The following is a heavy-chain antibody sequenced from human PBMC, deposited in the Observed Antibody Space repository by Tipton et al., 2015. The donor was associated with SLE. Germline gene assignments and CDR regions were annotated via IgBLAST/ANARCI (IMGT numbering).Heavy chain of an antibody. CDR2: IYSGGST. Sequence: SLRLSCAASGFTVSSNYMSWVRQAPGKGLEWVSVIYSGGSTYYADSVKGRFTISRDNSKNTLYLQMNSLRAEDTAVYYCAREGLSGDYYGRSFDYWGQGTLVTVSS. D-gene: IGHD4-17*01. J-gene: IGHJ4*02. CDR3: AREGLSGDYYGRSFDY. V-gene: IGHV3-66*01. CDR1: GFTVSSNY.